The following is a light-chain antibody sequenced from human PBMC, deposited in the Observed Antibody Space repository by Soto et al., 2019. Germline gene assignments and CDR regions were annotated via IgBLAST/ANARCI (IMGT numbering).Light chain of an antibody. CDR3: QHYANWPLT. CDR1: QGIGST. Sequence: EIVMTQSPATLSVSPGEGSTITCRASQGIGSTLAWYQQKPGQTPRLLIYGASTRATGVPARFSGSASGTDFTLTISSLQSEDFAVYYCQHYANWPLTFGGGTKVESK. J-gene: IGKJ4*01. V-gene: IGKV3-15*01. CDR2: GAS.